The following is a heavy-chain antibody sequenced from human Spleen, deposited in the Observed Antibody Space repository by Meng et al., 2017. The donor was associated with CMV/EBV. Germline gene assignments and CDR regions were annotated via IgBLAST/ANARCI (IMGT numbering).Heavy chain of an antibody. Sequence: CAASGFTFISYSINWVRQAPGKGLEWVSSISSSSSYIYYAASVKGRFTISRDNAKNSLYLQMNSLRAEDTAVYYCARGYSSSPKIDYWGQGTLVTVSS. J-gene: IGHJ4*02. CDR3: ARGYSSSPKIDY. CDR2: ISSSSSYI. CDR1: GFTFISYS. D-gene: IGHD6-6*01. V-gene: IGHV3-21*01.